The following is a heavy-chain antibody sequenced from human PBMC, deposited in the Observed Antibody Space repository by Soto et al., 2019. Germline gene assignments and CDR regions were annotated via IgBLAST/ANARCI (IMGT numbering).Heavy chain of an antibody. Sequence: QVQLVESGGGLVKPGGSLRLSCAASGFTFGDYYMSWIRQAPGKGLEWISYISSSSSYTNYADSVKGRFTISRDNAQNSLYLQMTSQRAEDTAVYYCARDPSSTSGIDYWGQGTLVIVSS. CDR1: GFTFGDYY. V-gene: IGHV3-11*06. D-gene: IGHD6-25*01. CDR3: ARDPSSTSGIDY. CDR2: ISSSSSYT. J-gene: IGHJ4*02.